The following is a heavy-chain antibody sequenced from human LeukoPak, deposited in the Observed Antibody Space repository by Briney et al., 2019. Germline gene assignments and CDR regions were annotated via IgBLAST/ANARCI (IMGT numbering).Heavy chain of an antibody. D-gene: IGHD6-19*01. Sequence: NPSETLSLTCTVSGGSISSSSYYWSWIRQPPGKGLEWIGEINHSGSTNYNPSLKSRVTISVETSKNQFSLKLSSVTAADTAVYYCAGQWLVPIVFDPWGQGTLVTVSS. J-gene: IGHJ5*02. CDR3: AGQWLVPIVFDP. CDR2: INHSGST. V-gene: IGHV4-39*01. CDR1: GGSISSSSYY.